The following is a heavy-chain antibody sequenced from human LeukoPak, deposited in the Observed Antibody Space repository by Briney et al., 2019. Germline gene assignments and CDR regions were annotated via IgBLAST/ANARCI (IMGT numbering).Heavy chain of an antibody. CDR2: INPNSGGT. CDR1: GYTFTGYY. V-gene: IGHV1-2*06. D-gene: IGHD5-24*01. CDR3: AREGYNGYNRPLFNY. Sequence: GASVKVSCKASGYTFTGYYMHWVRQAPGQGLEWMGRINPNSGGTNYAQKFQGRVTMTRDTSISTAYMELSRLRSDDTAVYYCAREGYNGYNRPLFNYWGQGTLVTVSS. J-gene: IGHJ4*02.